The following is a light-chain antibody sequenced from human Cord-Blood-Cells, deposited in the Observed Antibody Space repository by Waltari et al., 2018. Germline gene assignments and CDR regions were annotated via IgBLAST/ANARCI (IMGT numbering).Light chain of an antibody. CDR1: QDISNY. CDR3: QQYDNLPLT. CDR2: DAS. Sequence: DIQMTQSPSSLSASVGDRVTITCQASQDISNYLNCYQQKPGKAPKLLLYDASNLETGVPSRFSGSGSGTDFTFTIHSLQPEDIATYYCQQYDNLPLTFGGGTKVEIK. V-gene: IGKV1-33*01. J-gene: IGKJ4*01.